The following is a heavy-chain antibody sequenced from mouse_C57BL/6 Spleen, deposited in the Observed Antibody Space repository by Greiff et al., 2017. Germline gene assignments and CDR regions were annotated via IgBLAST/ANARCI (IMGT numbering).Heavy chain of an antibody. J-gene: IGHJ4*01. CDR2: IWSGGST. Sequence: QVQLKESGPGLVQPSQSLSITCTVSGFSLTSYGVHWVRQSPGKGLEWLGVIWSGGSTDYNAAFISRLSISKDNSKSQVFFKMNSLQADDTAIYYCARKGGYYDYDDAMDYWGQGTSVTVSS. CDR3: ARKGGYYDYDDAMDY. D-gene: IGHD2-4*01. CDR1: GFSLTSYG. V-gene: IGHV2-2*01.